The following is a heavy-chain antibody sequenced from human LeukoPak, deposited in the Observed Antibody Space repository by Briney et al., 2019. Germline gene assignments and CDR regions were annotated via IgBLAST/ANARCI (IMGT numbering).Heavy chain of an antibody. Sequence: PGGSLRLSCAASGFTFSSYGMHWVRQAPGKGLEWVAVISYDGSNKYYADSVKGRFTISRDNSKNTLYLQMNSLRAEDTAVYYCAREGDGYSEGWFDPWGQGTLVTVSS. CDR3: AREGDGYSEGWFDP. CDR1: GFTFSSYG. D-gene: IGHD5-24*01. V-gene: IGHV3-30*03. CDR2: ISYDGSNK. J-gene: IGHJ5*02.